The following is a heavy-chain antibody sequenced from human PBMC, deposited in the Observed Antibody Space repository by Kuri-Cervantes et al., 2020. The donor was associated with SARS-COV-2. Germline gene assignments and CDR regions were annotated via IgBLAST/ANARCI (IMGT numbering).Heavy chain of an antibody. V-gene: IGHV4-39*07. CDR3: ARGPNSGDYLPYYFDY. Sequence: SETLSLTCTVSGGSISSSSYYWGWIRQPPGKGLEWIGSIYHSGSTYYNPSLKSRVTISVDTSKNQFSLKLSSVTAADTAVYYCARGPNSGDYLPYYFDYWGQGTLVTVSS. CDR2: IYHSGST. J-gene: IGHJ4*02. D-gene: IGHD4-17*01. CDR1: GGSISSSSYY.